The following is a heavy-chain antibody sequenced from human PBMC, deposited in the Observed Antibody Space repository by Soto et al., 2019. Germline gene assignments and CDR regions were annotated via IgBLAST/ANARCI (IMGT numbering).Heavy chain of an antibody. D-gene: IGHD2-15*01. CDR2: ISYDGSNK. J-gene: IGHJ6*02. CDR1: GFTFSGYA. Sequence: QVQLVESGGGVVQPGRSVRLSCAASGFTFSGYAMHWVRQAPGKGLEWVAAISYDGSNKYYADSVKGRFIISRDNSKNRLYLQMNSLRPEDTAVYYCARGGGGYYYYGMDVWGQGTTVTVSS. V-gene: IGHV3-30-3*01. CDR3: ARGGGGYYYYGMDV.